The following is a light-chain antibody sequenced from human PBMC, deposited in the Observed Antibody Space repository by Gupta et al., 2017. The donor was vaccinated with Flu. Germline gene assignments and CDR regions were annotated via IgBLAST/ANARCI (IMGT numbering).Light chain of an antibody. Sequence: GTLSLSPGERATLSCRASQSLSNNYVAWYQQKPGQSPRLLIYGASSRATGIADRFGGSGSGTDFTLTISGLEAEDFAVYYCQQEDKSPLTFGGGTKVEIK. J-gene: IGKJ4*01. CDR2: GAS. CDR1: QSLSNNY. V-gene: IGKV3-20*01. CDR3: QQEDKSPLT.